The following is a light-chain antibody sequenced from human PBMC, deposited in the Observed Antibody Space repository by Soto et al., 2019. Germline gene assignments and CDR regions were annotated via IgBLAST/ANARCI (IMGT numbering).Light chain of an antibody. CDR3: SSYAGRTWV. CDR2: AVS. Sequence: QSALTQPPSASGSPGQSVTISCTGTSSDVGAYNYVSWYQQHPGKAPKLMIYAVSKRPSGVPDRFSGSKSGNTASLTVSGLQAEDEADDYCSSYAGRTWVFGGGTKVTVL. J-gene: IGLJ3*02. CDR1: SSDVGAYNY. V-gene: IGLV2-8*01.